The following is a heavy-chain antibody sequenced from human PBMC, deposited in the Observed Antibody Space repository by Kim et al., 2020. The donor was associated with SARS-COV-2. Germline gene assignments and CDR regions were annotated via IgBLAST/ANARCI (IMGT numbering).Heavy chain of an antibody. CDR3: ARGPNYRPAYYGSGKIHRGYYYYGMDV. CDR1: GYTFTSYD. CDR2: MNPNSGNT. J-gene: IGHJ6*02. V-gene: IGHV1-8*01. Sequence: ASVKVSCKASGYTFTSYDINWVRQATGQGLEWMGWMNPNSGNTGYAQKFQGRVTMTRNTSISTAYMELSSLRSEDTAVYYCARGPNYRPAYYGSGKIHRGYYYYGMDVWGQGTTVTVSS. D-gene: IGHD3-10*01.